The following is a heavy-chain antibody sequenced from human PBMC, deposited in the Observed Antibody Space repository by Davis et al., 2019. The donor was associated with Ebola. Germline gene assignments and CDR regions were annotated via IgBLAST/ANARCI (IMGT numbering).Heavy chain of an antibody. V-gene: IGHV3-33*01. CDR3: ARVRLRFLEWLLIFEGMDV. CDR2: IWYDGSNK. J-gene: IGHJ6*02. CDR1: GFTFSSYG. Sequence: PGRSLRLSCAASGFTFSSYGMHWVRQAPGKVLEWVAVIWYDGSNKYYADSVKGRFTISRDNSKNTLYLQMNSLRAEDTAVYYCARVRLRFLEWLLIFEGMDVWGQGTTVTVSS. D-gene: IGHD3-3*01.